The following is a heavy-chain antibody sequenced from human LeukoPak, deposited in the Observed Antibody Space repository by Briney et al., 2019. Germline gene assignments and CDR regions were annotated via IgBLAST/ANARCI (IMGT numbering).Heavy chain of an antibody. D-gene: IGHD4-17*01. CDR2: IRYDGSNK. Sequence: GGSLRLSCAASGFTFSSYGMHWVRQAPGKGLEWVAFIRYDGSNKYYADSVKGRFTISRDNSKNTLYLQMNSLRAEDTAVYYCAKESEGYGDYYYYYYYMDVWGKGTTVTISS. CDR3: AKESEGYGDYYYYYYYMDV. CDR1: GFTFSSYG. J-gene: IGHJ6*03. V-gene: IGHV3-30*02.